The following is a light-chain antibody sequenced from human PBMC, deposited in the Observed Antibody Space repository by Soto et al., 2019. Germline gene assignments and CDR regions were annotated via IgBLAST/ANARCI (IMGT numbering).Light chain of an antibody. CDR2: GSF. CDR3: QQYGSSPRT. Sequence: EVVLTQSPGTLSLSPGERATLSCRASQSVGSNSLAWYQQKPGQAPRLLIYGSFSRATGIPDRVSGRGYGTDFTLTVSRLDPEDFAVYYCQQYGSSPRTFGQGTKVDIK. CDR1: QSVGSNS. J-gene: IGKJ1*01. V-gene: IGKV3-20*01.